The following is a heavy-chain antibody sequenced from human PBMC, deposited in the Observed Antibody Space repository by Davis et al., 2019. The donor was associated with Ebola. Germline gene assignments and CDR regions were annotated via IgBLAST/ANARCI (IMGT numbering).Heavy chain of an antibody. CDR1: GFTFSSNT. CDR2: ISSGGRTI. CDR3: VKGSGSYFNYYGMDV. D-gene: IGHD3-10*01. J-gene: IGHJ6*02. V-gene: IGHV3-48*04. Sequence: GESLKISCAASGFTFSSNTMTWVRQAPGKGLEWVSYISSGGRTIYYADSVKGRFTISRDSSKNTLHLQMSSLRAEDTAVYYCVKGSGSYFNYYGMDVWGQGTTVTVSS.